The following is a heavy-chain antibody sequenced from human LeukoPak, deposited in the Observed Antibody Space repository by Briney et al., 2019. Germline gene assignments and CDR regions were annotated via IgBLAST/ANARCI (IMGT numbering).Heavy chain of an antibody. CDR2: VSLAGQT. Sequence: PSGTLSLTCDVSGGSISNTNWWSWVRQPPGQGLEWIGEVSLAGQTNYNPSLNGRVTMSLDESSNQLSLKLTSVTAAVTAVYYCARQRIYSGYDSSGRYYFDYWGQGTLVTVSS. J-gene: IGHJ4*02. V-gene: IGHV4-4*02. CDR1: GGSISNTNW. CDR3: ARQRIYSGYDSSGRYYFDY. D-gene: IGHD5-12*01.